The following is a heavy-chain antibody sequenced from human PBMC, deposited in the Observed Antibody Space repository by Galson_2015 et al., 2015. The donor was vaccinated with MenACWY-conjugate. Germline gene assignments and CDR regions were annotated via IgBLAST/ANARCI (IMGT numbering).Heavy chain of an antibody. CDR3: VRPIMTFAAVRSLDN. CDR2: MKYDGSEQ. V-gene: IGHV3-7*01. Sequence: LRLSCAASGFTFGTYWMTWVRQAPGKGLEWVANMKYDGSEQYYVDSVRGRFTISRDNAKNSLFLQMNSLRPEDTAVYYCVRPIMTFAAVRSLDNWGQGTVVTVSS. J-gene: IGHJ4*02. D-gene: IGHD3-10*01. CDR1: GFTFGTYW.